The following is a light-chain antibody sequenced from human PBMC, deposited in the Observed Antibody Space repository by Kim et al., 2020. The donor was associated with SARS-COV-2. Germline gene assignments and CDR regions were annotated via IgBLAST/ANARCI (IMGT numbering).Light chain of an antibody. CDR3: VLYMGSGIGV. CDR2: STN. Sequence: GGTVTLSCGLSTGTVSTSNDPSWYQQTPGQAQRTINYSTNTRSSGVPGRFGGTILGNKAVLTITGAQADDEADYCCVLYMGSGIGVFGGGTKLTVL. CDR1: TGTVSTSND. V-gene: IGLV8-61*01. J-gene: IGLJ3*02.